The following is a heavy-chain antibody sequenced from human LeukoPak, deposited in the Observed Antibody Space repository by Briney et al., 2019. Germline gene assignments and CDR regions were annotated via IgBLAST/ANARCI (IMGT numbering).Heavy chain of an antibody. CDR3: ARDLELLGAPFDY. D-gene: IGHD1-26*01. CDR2: IYHSGST. J-gene: IGHJ4*02. CDR1: GGSISSYY. Sequence: SETLSLTCTVSGGSISSYYWSWIRQPPGKGLEWIGSIYHSGSTYYNPSLKSRVTISVDTSKNQFSLKLSSVTAADTAVYYCARDLELLGAPFDYWGQGTLVTVSS. V-gene: IGHV4-38-2*02.